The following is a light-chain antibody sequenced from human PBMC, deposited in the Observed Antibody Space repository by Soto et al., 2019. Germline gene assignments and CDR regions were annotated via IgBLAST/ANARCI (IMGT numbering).Light chain of an antibody. Sequence: QSVLTQPASVSGSPGQSITISCTGTSSAVGSYNLVSWYQQHPGKAPKLMIYEGSKRPSGVSNRFSGSKSGNTASLTISGLQAEDEADYYCCSYAGSSPYVFGTGTKVTVL. CDR1: SSAVGSYNL. CDR2: EGS. J-gene: IGLJ1*01. V-gene: IGLV2-23*01. CDR3: CSYAGSSPYV.